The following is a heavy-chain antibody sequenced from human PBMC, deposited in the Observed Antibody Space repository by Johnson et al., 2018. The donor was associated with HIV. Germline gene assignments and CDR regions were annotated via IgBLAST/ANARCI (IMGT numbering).Heavy chain of an antibody. CDR2: IRFDGSNK. D-gene: IGHD1-26*01. J-gene: IGHJ3*01. Sequence: QVQLVESGGGVVQPGGSLRLSCAASGFTFSSYGMHWVRQAPGKGLEWVAFIRFDGSNKYYTDSVKGRFTISRDNSKNTLYMQMNSLRADDTAVYYCAKDRASVWYSGSYLVDWGQGTMVTVSS. CDR3: AKDRASVWYSGSYLVD. V-gene: IGHV3-30*02. CDR1: GFTFSSYG.